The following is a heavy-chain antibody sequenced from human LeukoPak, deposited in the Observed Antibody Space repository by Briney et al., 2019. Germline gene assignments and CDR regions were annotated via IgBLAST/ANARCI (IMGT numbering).Heavy chain of an antibody. V-gene: IGHV4-59*01. CDR1: GGSISSYY. Sequence: ASETLSLTCTVSGGSISSYYWSWIRQPPGKGLGWIGYIYYSGSTNYNPSLKSRVTISVDTSKNQFSLKLSSVTAADTAVYYCARDAVRARGGAFDIWGQGTMVTVSS. CDR2: IYYSGST. J-gene: IGHJ3*02. CDR3: ARDAVRARGGAFDI. D-gene: IGHD4-17*01.